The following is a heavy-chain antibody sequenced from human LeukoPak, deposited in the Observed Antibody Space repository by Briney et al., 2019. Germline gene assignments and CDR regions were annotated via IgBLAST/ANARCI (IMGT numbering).Heavy chain of an antibody. Sequence: PGGSLRLSCAASGFTFSSYAMHWVRQAPGKGLEWVAFISYDGSNRYYADSVKGRFTISRDNSKNTLYLQMNSLRAEDTAVYYCANGRPSGSYYVSDDYWGQGTLVTVSS. CDR1: GFTFSSYA. V-gene: IGHV3-30*04. D-gene: IGHD1-26*01. CDR2: ISYDGSNR. CDR3: ANGRPSGSYYVSDDY. J-gene: IGHJ4*02.